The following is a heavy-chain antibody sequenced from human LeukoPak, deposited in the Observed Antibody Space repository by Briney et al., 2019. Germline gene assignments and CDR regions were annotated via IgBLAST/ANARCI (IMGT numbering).Heavy chain of an antibody. CDR2: IIPILGTA. CDR1: GGTFSSYA. D-gene: IGHD2-2*01. V-gene: IGHV1-69*05. J-gene: IGHJ5*02. CDR3: ARELGYCSSTSCFPQYNWFDP. Sequence: ASVKVSCKTYGGTFSSYAIIWVRQAPGQGLEWMGGIIPILGTANYAQKFQGRVTMTRDTSTSTVYMELSSLRSEDTAVYYCARELGYCSSTSCFPQYNWFDPWGQGTLVTVSS.